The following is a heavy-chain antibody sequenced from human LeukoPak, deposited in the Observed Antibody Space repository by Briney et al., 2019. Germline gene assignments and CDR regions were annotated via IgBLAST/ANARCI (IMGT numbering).Heavy chain of an antibody. CDR2: INHSGST. CDR3: ARDRYSYGPLYFDL. CDR1: RGSFSGYY. D-gene: IGHD5-18*01. V-gene: IGHV4-34*01. Sequence: PSETLSLTCAVYRGSFSGYYWSWIRQPPGKGLEWIGEINHSGSTNYNPSLKSRVTISVDTSKNQFSLKLSSVTAADTAVYYCARDRYSYGPLYFDLWGRGTLVTVSS. J-gene: IGHJ2*01.